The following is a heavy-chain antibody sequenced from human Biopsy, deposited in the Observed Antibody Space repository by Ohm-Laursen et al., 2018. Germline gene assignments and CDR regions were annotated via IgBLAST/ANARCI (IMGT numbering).Heavy chain of an antibody. CDR2: ISWNSGRI. J-gene: IGHJ3*02. CDR1: GFNFDDFA. CDR3: AKGQAPDGYNYAFDI. V-gene: IGHV3-9*01. Sequence: SLRLSCAASGFNFDDFAMHWVRQTPGKGLGWVSGISWNSGRIAYADSVKGRFTISRDNAKNSLCLQMNSLRAEDTALYYCAKGQAPDGYNYAFDIWGQGTMPTVSS. D-gene: IGHD5-24*01.